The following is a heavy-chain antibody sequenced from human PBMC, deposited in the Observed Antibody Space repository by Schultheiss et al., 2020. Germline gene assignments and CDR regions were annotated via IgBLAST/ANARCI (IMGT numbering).Heavy chain of an antibody. D-gene: IGHD3-3*01. CDR2: INPNSGGT. CDR1: GYTFTGYY. CDR3: ARDRFWSGYLFFDY. Sequence: ASVKVSCKASGYTFTGYYMHWVRQAPGQGLEWMGRINPNSGGTNYAQKFQGRVTMTRDTSISTAYMELSRLRSDDTAVYYCARDRFWSGYLFFDYWGQGTLVNVSS. V-gene: IGHV1-2*06. J-gene: IGHJ4*02.